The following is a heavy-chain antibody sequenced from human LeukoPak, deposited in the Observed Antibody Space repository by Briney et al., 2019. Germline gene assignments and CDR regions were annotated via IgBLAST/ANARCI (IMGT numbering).Heavy chain of an antibody. J-gene: IGHJ4*02. Sequence: GGSMRLSCAASGFTFSSYAMTWVRQAPGKGLEWVSAISSSGGDKIYADSVKGRLTSSRDNSKNTLSLQMNSLRADDTAVYYCTKGGSYAPLDYWGEGALVTVSS. CDR3: TKGGSYAPLDY. V-gene: IGHV3-23*01. CDR1: GFTFSSYA. CDR2: ISSSGGDK. D-gene: IGHD1-26*01.